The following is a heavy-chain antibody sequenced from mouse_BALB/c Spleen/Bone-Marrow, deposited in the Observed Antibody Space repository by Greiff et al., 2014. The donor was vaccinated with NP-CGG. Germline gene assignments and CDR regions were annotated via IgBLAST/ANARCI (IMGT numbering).Heavy chain of an antibody. CDR2: INPGTGYT. CDR1: GYTFTNYW. J-gene: IGHJ4*01. D-gene: IGHD4-1*01. Sequence: VQLQQSGAELTKPGASVTMSCKASGYTFTNYWIHWIKQRPGQGLEWIGNINPGTGYTDYNPNFKDKATLTADKSSITAYMQLSSLTSEDSSVYYCARETGTYVMDYWGQGTSVTVAS. V-gene: IGHV1-7*01. CDR3: ARETGTYVMDY.